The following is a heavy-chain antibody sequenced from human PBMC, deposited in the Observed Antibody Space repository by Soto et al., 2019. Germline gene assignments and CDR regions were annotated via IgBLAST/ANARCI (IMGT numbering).Heavy chain of an antibody. CDR2: ISSSSSYI. CDR3: ARDRTPNYYDSSGPPNI. Sequence: GGSLRLSCAASGFTFSSYSMNWVRQAPGKGLEWVSSISSSSSYIYYADSVKGRFTISRDNAKNSLYLQMNSLRAEDTAVYYCARDRTPNYYDSSGPPNIWGQGTLVTVSS. J-gene: IGHJ4*02. D-gene: IGHD3-22*01. V-gene: IGHV3-21*01. CDR1: GFTFSSYS.